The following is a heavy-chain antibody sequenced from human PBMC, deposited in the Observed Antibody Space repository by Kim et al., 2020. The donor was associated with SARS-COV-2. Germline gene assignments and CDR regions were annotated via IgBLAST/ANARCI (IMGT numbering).Heavy chain of an antibody. V-gene: IGHV3-23*01. CDR3: AKDRGPMGDTIPGFFFD. CDR2: ISGAGGRA. D-gene: IGHD3-10*01. J-gene: IGHJ4*01. Sequence: GGSLRLSCAASGFTFSSYAMNWVRQAPGWGLEWVSSISGAGGRAYYADSVKGRFTISRDNSKNTLYLQMDSLRDEDTAVYYCAKDRGPMGDTIPGFFFD. CDR1: GFTFSSYA.